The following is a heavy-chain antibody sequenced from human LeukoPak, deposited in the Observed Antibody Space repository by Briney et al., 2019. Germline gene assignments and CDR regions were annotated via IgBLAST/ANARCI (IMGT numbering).Heavy chain of an antibody. D-gene: IGHD3-3*02. J-gene: IGHJ4*02. V-gene: IGHV1-69*04. CDR1: GYTFTNYA. CDR2: IIPILGIA. Sequence: SVKVSCKASGYTFTNYAMHWVRQAPGQRLEWMGRIIPILGIANYAQKFQGRVTITADKSTSTAYMELSSLRSEDTAVYYCARGSDLAFDYWGQGTLVTVSS. CDR3: ARGSDLAFDY.